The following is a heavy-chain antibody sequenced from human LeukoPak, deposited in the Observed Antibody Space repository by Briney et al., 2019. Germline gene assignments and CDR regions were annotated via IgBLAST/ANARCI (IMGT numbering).Heavy chain of an antibody. CDR2: ISGSGGST. CDR1: GFTFSSYA. J-gene: IGHJ4*02. CDR3: ASGYSYGPFDY. Sequence: PGGSLRLSCAASGFTFSSYAMSGVRQAPGKGLEWVSAISGSGGSTYYADSVKGRFTISRDNSKSTLYLQMNSLGAEDTAVYYCASGYSYGPFDYWGQGTLVTVSS. V-gene: IGHV3-23*01. D-gene: IGHD5-18*01.